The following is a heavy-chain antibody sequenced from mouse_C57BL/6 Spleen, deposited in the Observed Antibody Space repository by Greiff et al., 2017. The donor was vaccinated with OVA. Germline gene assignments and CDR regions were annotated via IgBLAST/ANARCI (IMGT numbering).Heavy chain of an antibody. CDR2: ISYSGST. V-gene: IGHV3-8*01. D-gene: IGHD1-1*01. J-gene: IGHJ4*01. Sequence: DVKLVESGPGLAKPSQTLSLTCSVTGYSITSDYWNWIRKFPGNKLEYMGYISYSGSTYYNPSLKSRISITRDTSKNQYYLQLNSVTTEDTATYYCARYRGVVGRDYAMDYWGQGTSVTVSS. CDR1: GYSITSDY. CDR3: ARYRGVVGRDYAMDY.